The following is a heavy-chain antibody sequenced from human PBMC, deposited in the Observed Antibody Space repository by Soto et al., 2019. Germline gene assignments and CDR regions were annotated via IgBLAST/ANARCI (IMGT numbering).Heavy chain of an antibody. CDR2: IYYSGST. Sequence: PSETLSLTCTVSGGSISSSSYYWGWIRQPPGKGLEWIGSIYYSGSTYYNPSLKSRVTISVDTSKNQFSLKLSSVTAADTAVYYCAVVVAATRYFDYWGQGTLVTVSS. V-gene: IGHV4-39*01. CDR3: AVVVAATRYFDY. J-gene: IGHJ4*02. D-gene: IGHD2-15*01. CDR1: GGSISSSSYY.